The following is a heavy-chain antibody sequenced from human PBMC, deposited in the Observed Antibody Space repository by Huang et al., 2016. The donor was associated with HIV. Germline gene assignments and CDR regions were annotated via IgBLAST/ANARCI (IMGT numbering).Heavy chain of an antibody. J-gene: IGHJ3*02. V-gene: IGHV3-30*18. CDR2: ISYDGSSK. Sequence: QVQLVESGGGVVRPGRSLRLSCAASRFTFSKFAMHWVRQAAGKGIEWMGVISYDGSSKHYADSVTGRLTISRDNSNNTLYLQMNSLTVEDTAVYYCTKGHYYDTNGYVAFDIWGQGTMVTVSS. CDR3: TKGHYYDTNGYVAFDI. CDR1: RFTFSKFA. D-gene: IGHD3-22*01.